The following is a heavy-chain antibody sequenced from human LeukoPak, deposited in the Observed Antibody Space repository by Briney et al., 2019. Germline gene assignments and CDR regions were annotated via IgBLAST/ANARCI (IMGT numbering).Heavy chain of an antibody. Sequence: GRSLRLSCTASGFTFGDYAMSWVRQAPGKGLEWVGLIRSKVYGGTTEYAASVKGRFTISRDDSKNIAYLRMNSLKTEDTAVYYCSREGGTDTAVVVAALPHTFFDYWGQGTLVTVSS. J-gene: IGHJ4*02. V-gene: IGHV3-49*04. CDR1: GFTFGDYA. CDR2: IRSKVYGGTT. CDR3: SREGGTDTAVVVAALPHTFFDY. D-gene: IGHD2-15*01.